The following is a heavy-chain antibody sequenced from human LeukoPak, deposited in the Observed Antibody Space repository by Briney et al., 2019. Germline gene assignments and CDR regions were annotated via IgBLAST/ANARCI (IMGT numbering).Heavy chain of an antibody. V-gene: IGHV5-51*01. CDR1: GYSFTTYW. Sequence: ESLKISCKGSGYSFTTYWIAWVRQMPGKGLEWMGIIYPGDSETRYSPSFQGQVTISADKSISTAYLQWSSLKASDTAMYYCARPGMEGATTDAFDIWGQGTMVTVSS. CDR2: IYPGDSET. D-gene: IGHD1-26*01. CDR3: ARPGMEGATTDAFDI. J-gene: IGHJ3*02.